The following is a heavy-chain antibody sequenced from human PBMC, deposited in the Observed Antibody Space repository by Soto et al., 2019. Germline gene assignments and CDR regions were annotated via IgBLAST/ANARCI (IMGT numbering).Heavy chain of an antibody. V-gene: IGHV1-3*05. CDR2: INVGKGHT. CDR3: VKDHPSLSI. Sequence: QVQLVQSGAEEKKPGASVKISCKASGYTFTDYTMHWVRQAPGQKFEWMGWINVGKGHTKYSKNFQGRLTITRDTSASTAYMELSSLSSEDTAVYYCVKDHPSLSIWGQGTLVTVSS. CDR1: GYTFTDYT. J-gene: IGHJ4*02. D-gene: IGHD6-6*01.